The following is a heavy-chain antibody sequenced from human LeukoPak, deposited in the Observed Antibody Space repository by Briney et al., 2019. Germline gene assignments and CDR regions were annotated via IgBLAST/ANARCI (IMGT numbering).Heavy chain of an antibody. CDR2: VYYRGIT. CDR1: GVSKGAYY. CDR3: ARGVPVSWGGYYFDS. J-gene: IGHJ4*02. V-gene: IGHV4-59*01. Sequence: SETLSLTCTVSGVSKGAYYWSWIRQPPGKGLEWIGYVYYRGITNYNPSLQSRVTISMDTSKNQFSLNLNSVTATDTALFFCARGVPVSWGGYYFDSWGQGTLVTVSS. D-gene: IGHD3-10*01.